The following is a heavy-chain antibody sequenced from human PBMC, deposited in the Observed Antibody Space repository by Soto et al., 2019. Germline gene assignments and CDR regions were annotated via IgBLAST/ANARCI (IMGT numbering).Heavy chain of an antibody. V-gene: IGHV1-2*02. D-gene: IGHD6-19*01. Sequence: ALVKVSCKASGYTFTGYYMHWVRQAPGQGLEWMGWINPNSGGTNYAQKFQGRVTMTRDTSISTAYMELSRLRSEDTALYYCARDCVAAGNINFDYWGQGTLVTVSS. CDR1: GYTFTGYY. CDR2: INPNSGGT. J-gene: IGHJ4*01. CDR3: ARDCVAAGNINFDY.